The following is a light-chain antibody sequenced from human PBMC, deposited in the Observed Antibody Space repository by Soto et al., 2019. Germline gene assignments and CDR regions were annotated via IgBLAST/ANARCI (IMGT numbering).Light chain of an antibody. CDR3: QQLSNWPRT. CDR1: QSVSSY. CDR2: DAS. J-gene: IGKJ5*01. Sequence: EIVLTQSPATLSLSPGERATLSCRASQSVSSYLAWYQQEPGQAPRLLIYDASNRATGIPARFSGSGSGTDFTLTFSSLEPEDFAVYYCQQLSNWPRTFGQGTRLEIK. V-gene: IGKV3-11*01.